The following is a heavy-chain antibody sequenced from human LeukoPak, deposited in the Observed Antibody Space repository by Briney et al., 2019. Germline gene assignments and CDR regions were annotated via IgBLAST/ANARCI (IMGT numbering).Heavy chain of an antibody. D-gene: IGHD6-6*01. CDR1: GGSISSGSYY. V-gene: IGHV4-61*02. CDR3: ARTYSSSLFVY. J-gene: IGHJ4*02. Sequence: PSETLSLTCTVSGGSISSGSYYWSWIRQPAGKGLEWIGRIYTSGSTNYNPSLKSRATISVDTSKNQFSLKLSSVTAADTAVYYCARTYSSSLFVYWGQGTLVTVSS. CDR2: IYTSGST.